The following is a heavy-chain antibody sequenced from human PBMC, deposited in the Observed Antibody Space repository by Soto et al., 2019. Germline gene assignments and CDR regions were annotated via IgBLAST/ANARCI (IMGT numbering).Heavy chain of an antibody. J-gene: IGHJ4*02. CDR1: GGSISSYY. D-gene: IGHD3-10*01. V-gene: IGHV4-59*08. CDR2: IYYSGST. CDR3: AKTFYYGSGTQIVFDN. Sequence: SETLSLTCTVSGGSISSYYWSWIRQPPGKGLEWIGYIYYSGSTNYNPSLKSRVTISVDTSKNQFSLKLSSVTAEDTAVYYCAKTFYYGSGTQIVFDNWGQGTLVTVSS.